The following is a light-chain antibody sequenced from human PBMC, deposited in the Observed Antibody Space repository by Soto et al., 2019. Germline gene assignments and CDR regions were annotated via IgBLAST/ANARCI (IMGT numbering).Light chain of an antibody. CDR1: TSDVGSYDL. CDR3: CSYVGGRSPYV. CDR2: EVS. Sequence: QSALTQPASVSGSPGQSITISCTGTTSDVGSYDLVSWYQQHPGKAPKIMIYEVSKRPSGDSNRFSGSKSGNTASLTISGLQAEDEADYYCCSYVGGRSPYVFGTGTKLTVL. V-gene: IGLV2-23*02. J-gene: IGLJ1*01.